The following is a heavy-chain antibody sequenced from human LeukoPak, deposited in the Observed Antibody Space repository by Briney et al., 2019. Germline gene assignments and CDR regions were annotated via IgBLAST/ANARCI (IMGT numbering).Heavy chain of an antibody. D-gene: IGHD5-18*01. Sequence: SETLSLTCTVSGGSISSGSYYWSWIRQPAGKGLEWIGRIYTSGSTNYNPSLKSRVTISVDTSKNQFPLKLSSVTAADTAVYYCARGARGYSYDRYYYYYYMDVWGKGTTVTISS. J-gene: IGHJ6*03. CDR1: GGSISSGSYY. V-gene: IGHV4-61*02. CDR3: ARGARGYSYDRYYYYYYMDV. CDR2: IYTSGST.